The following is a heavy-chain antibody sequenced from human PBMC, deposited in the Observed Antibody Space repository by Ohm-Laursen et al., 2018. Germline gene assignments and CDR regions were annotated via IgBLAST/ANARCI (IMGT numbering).Heavy chain of an antibody. Sequence: GTLSLTCTVSDGSISSYYWSWIRQPPGKGLEWIGYIYSSGSTNYNPSLKSRVTISADTSKNRFSLKLSSVTAADTAVYYCARDRYFYDSSGYSWYFDLWGRGTLVTVSS. J-gene: IGHJ2*01. V-gene: IGHV4-59*01. CDR2: IYSSGST. D-gene: IGHD3-22*01. CDR1: DGSISSYY. CDR3: ARDRYFYDSSGYSWYFDL.